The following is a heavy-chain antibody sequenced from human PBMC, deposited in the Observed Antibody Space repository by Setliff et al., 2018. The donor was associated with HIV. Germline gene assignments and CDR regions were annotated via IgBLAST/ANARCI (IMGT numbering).Heavy chain of an antibody. V-gene: IGHV4-59*04. D-gene: IGHD6-19*01. CDR1: GASISSDT. J-gene: IGHJ3*02. CDR3: AIHRWLVVAFDI. Sequence: SETLSLTCIVSGASISSDTWSWIRQPPGKGLQWIGSIYHSGSTYYNPSLKSRVTISVDTSKNQFSLKLSSVTAADTAVYYCAIHRWLVVAFDIWGQGTMVTVSS. CDR2: IYHSGST.